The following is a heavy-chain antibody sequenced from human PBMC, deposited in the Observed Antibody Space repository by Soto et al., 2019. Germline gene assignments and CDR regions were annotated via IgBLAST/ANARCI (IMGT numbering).Heavy chain of an antibody. CDR2: IIPIFGTA. CDR1: GGTFSSYA. D-gene: IGHD1-26*01. V-gene: IGHV1-69*13. J-gene: IGHJ6*03. CDR3: ARDADDMVGATGSYYYYYYMDV. Sequence: ASVKVSCKASGGTFSSYAISWVRQAPGQGLEWMGGIIPIFGTANYAQKFQGRVTITADESTSTAYMELSSLRSEDTAVYYCARDADDMVGATGSYYYYYYMDVWGKGTTVTVSS.